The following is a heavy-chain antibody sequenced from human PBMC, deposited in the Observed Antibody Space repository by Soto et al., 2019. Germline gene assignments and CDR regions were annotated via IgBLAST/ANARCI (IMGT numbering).Heavy chain of an antibody. CDR2: ISGSGGST. Sequence: PVGSLRLSCAASGFTFSSYAMSWVRQAPGKGLEWVSAISGSGGSTYYADSVKGRFTISRDNSKNTLYLQMNSLRAEDTAVYYCAKSPYKAARFVLLLFDYWGQGTLVTVSS. CDR1: GFTFSSYA. V-gene: IGHV3-23*01. J-gene: IGHJ4*02. CDR3: AKSPYKAARFVLLLFDY. D-gene: IGHD6-6*01.